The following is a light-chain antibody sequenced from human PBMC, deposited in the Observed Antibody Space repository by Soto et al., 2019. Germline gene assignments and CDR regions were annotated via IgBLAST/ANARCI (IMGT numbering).Light chain of an antibody. Sequence: AVRMSQSPSSLSASTGDRVTITCRASQGISSYLAWYQQKPGKAPKLLIYAASTLQSGVPSRFSGSGSGTDFTLTISCLQSEDFATYYCRQYYSYPLTFGGGTKA. V-gene: IGKV1-8*01. J-gene: IGKJ4*01. CDR1: QGISSY. CDR2: AAS. CDR3: RQYYSYPLT.